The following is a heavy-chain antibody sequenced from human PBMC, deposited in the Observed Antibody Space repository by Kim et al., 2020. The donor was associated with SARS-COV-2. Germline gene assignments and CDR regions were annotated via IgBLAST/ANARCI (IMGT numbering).Heavy chain of an antibody. CDR2: ISYDGSNK. D-gene: IGHD3-3*01. J-gene: IGHJ4*01. Sequence: GGSLRLSCAASGFTFSSYGMHWVRQAPGKGLEWVAVISYDGSNKYYADSVKGRFTISRDNSKNTLYLQMNSLRAGDTAVYYCAKDHYDFSSGDCAAFDY. V-gene: IGHV3-30*18. CDR3: AKDHYDFSSGDCAAFDY. CDR1: GFTFSSYG.